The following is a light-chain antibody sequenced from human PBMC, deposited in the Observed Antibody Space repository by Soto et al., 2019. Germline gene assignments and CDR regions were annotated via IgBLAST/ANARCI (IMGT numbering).Light chain of an antibody. CDR3: QHSGRSPPLT. CDR2: GAS. J-gene: IGKJ4*01. CDR1: QSVSSN. Sequence: EIVLTQSPATLSLSPGERATLYCRASQSVSSNLAWYQQIPGQPPSLLIYGASSRATGVPDRFTGSGSETHFTLTTTRLEPEDFAVFYCQHSGRSPPLTFGGGTKVDI. V-gene: IGKV3-20*01.